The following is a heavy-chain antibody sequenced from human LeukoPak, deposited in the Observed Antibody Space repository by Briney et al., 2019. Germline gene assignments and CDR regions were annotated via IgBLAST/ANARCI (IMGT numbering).Heavy chain of an antibody. J-gene: IGHJ5*02. CDR1: GFTFSSYA. Sequence: PGGSLRLSCAASGFTFSSYAMSWVRQAPGKGLEWVSAISGSGGSTYYADSVKGRFTISRDSSKNTLYLQMNSLRAEDTAVYYCARSLPSYYDFWSGYLGFSWFDPWGQGTLVTVSS. D-gene: IGHD3-3*01. CDR2: ISGSGGST. V-gene: IGHV3-23*01. CDR3: ARSLPSYYDFWSGYLGFSWFDP.